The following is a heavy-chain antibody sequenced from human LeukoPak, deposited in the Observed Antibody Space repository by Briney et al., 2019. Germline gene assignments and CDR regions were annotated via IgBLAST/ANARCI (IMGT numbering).Heavy chain of an antibody. D-gene: IGHD5-18*01. J-gene: IGHJ4*02. Sequence: GASVKVSCKASGYTFTSYDINWVRQATGQGLEWMGGIIPIFGTANYAQKFQGRVTITADKSTSTAYMELSSLRSEDTAVYYCARDRGYSYGPGDYWGQGTLVTVSS. V-gene: IGHV1-69*06. CDR2: IIPIFGTA. CDR1: GYTFTSYD. CDR3: ARDRGYSYGPGDY.